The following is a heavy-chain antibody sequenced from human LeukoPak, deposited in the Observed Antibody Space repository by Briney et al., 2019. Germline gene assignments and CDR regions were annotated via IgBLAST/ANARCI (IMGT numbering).Heavy chain of an antibody. J-gene: IGHJ4*02. V-gene: IGHV1-18*01. Sequence: ASVKVSCKASGYTFTSYGISWVRQAPGQGLEWMGWISAYNGNTNYAQKLQGRVTMTTDTSTSTAYMELRSLRSDDTAVYYCATHYYDSSGYCLDFDYWGQGTLVTVSS. CDR2: ISAYNGNT. CDR3: ATHYYDSSGYCLDFDY. D-gene: IGHD3-22*01. CDR1: GYTFTSYG.